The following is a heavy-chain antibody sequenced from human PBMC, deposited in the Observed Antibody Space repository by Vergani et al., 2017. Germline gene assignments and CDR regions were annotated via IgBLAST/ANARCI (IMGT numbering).Heavy chain of an antibody. V-gene: IGHV3-23*01. CDR2: LSGSGGST. Sequence: EVLLLESGGGLVQPGGSLRLSFPASLFTFSLSPLRWLRPAPGKARVWVSGLSGSGGSTDYADSVKGRFTISRDNSKNTLYLQMNSLRAEDTAVYYCAKVSRDGYNLYQFDYWGQGTLVTVSS. CDR3: AKVSRDGYNLYQFDY. J-gene: IGHJ4*02. D-gene: IGHD5-24*01. CDR1: LFTFSLSP.